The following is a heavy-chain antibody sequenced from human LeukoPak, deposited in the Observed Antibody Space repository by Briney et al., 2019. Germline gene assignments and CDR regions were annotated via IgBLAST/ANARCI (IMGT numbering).Heavy chain of an antibody. CDR2: INPNSGGT. D-gene: IGHD3-22*01. V-gene: IGHV1-2*02. CDR3: ARDFDYYDSSGYYHY. J-gene: IGHJ4*02. Sequence: ASVKVSCKASGYTFTGYYMHWVRQAPGQGLEWMGWINPNSGGTNYAQKFQGRVTMTRDTSISTAYMELSRLRSDDTAVYYCARDFDYYDSSGYYHYWGQGTLVTVSS. CDR1: GYTFTGYY.